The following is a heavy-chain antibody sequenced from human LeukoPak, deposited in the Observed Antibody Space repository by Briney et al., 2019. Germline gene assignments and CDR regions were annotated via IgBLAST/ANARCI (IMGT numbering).Heavy chain of an antibody. Sequence: SETLSLTCTVSGYSISSGYYWGWIRQPPGKGLERIGSIYHSGSTYYNPSLKSRVTISVYTSKNQFSLKLSSVTAADTAVYYCASIDYYDSSGHRFDYWGQGTLVTVSS. CDR3: ASIDYYDSSGHRFDY. D-gene: IGHD3-22*01. J-gene: IGHJ4*02. CDR1: GYSISSGYY. V-gene: IGHV4-38-2*02. CDR2: IYHSGST.